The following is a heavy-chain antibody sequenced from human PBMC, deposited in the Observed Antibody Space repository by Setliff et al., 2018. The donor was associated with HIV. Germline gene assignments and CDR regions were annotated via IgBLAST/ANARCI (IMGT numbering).Heavy chain of an antibody. CDR1: GGTFSSYA. J-gene: IGHJ6*03. Sequence: VKVSCKACGGTFSSYAISWVRQAPGQGLEWMGGIIPIFGTANYAQKFQGRVTITADESTSTAYMELSSLRSEDTAVYYCARSAKSGAWTYYDFWSGYSYYYYMDVWGKGTTVTVSS. CDR2: IIPIFGTA. V-gene: IGHV1-69*01. CDR3: ARSAKSGAWTYYDFWSGYSYYYYMDV. D-gene: IGHD3-3*01.